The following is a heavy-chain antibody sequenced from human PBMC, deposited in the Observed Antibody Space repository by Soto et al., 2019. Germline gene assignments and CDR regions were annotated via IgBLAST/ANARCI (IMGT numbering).Heavy chain of an antibody. J-gene: IGHJ4*02. CDR3: ARGLEYSSGFNY. CDR2: INPNSGNT. D-gene: IGHD6-19*01. CDR1: GGTFSSYT. V-gene: IGHV1-8*02. Sequence: ASVKVCCKASGGTFSSYTISWVRQAPGQGLEWMGWINPNSGNTGYAQKFQGRVTMTRNTSISTAYMELSSLRSEDTAVYYCARGLEYSSGFNYWGPGTLVTVSS.